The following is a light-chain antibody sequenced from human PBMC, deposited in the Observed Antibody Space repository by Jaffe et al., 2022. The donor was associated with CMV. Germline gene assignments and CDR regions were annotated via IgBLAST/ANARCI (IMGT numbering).Light chain of an antibody. CDR3: GTWDTSLNAGGGV. J-gene: IGLJ1*01. V-gene: IGLV1-51*02. Sequence: QSVLTQPPSVSAAPGQKVTISCSGSRSNIGNNYVSWYQQLPGSAPKLLIYEDNKRPSGIPDRFSGSKSGTSATLGITGLQTGDEGDYYCGTWDTSLNAGGGVFGTGTTVTVL. CDR2: EDN. CDR1: RSNIGNNY.